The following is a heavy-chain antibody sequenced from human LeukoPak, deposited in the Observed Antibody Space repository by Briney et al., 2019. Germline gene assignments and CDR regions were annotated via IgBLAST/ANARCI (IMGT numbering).Heavy chain of an antibody. D-gene: IGHD3-3*01. V-gene: IGHV3-74*01. J-gene: IGHJ4*02. CDR3: ARGVNDFWSGSDFDY. Sequence: PGGSLRLSCAASGFTFSSYWMHWVRQAPGKGLVWVSRINSDGSSTSYADSVKGRFTISRDNAKNTLYLQMNSLRAEDTAVYYCARGVNDFWSGSDFDYRGQGTLVTVSS. CDR1: GFTFSSYW. CDR2: INSDGSST.